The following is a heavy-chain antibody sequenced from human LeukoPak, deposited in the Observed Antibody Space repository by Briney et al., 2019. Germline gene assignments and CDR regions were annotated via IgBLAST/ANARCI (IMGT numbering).Heavy chain of an antibody. D-gene: IGHD3-3*01. CDR2: INHSGST. Sequence: SETLSLTCAVYGGSFSGYYWSWIRQPPGKGLEWIGEINHSGSTNYNPSLKSRVTISVDTSKNQFSLKLSSVTAADTAVYYCARASYYDFWSGYYNAFDIWGQGTVVTVSS. CDR3: ARASYYDFWSGYYNAFDI. V-gene: IGHV4-34*01. J-gene: IGHJ3*02. CDR1: GGSFSGYY.